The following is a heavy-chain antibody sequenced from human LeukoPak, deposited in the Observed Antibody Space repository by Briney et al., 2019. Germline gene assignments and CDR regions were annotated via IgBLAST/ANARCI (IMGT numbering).Heavy chain of an antibody. CDR2: INQDGSEI. Sequence: GGSLRLSCAASGFTFSNYWMDWVRQAPGKGLEWVANINQDGSEIYYVDSVKGRFTISRDNAENSLYLQMNSLRAEDTAVYYCTRSLDYWGRGTLVTVSS. CDR3: TRSLDY. V-gene: IGHV3-7*01. CDR1: GFTFSNYW. J-gene: IGHJ4*02.